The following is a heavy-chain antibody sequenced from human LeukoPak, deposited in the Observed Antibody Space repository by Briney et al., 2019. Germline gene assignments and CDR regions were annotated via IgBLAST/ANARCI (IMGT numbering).Heavy chain of an antibody. D-gene: IGHD3-22*01. CDR3: ARDDTYYYDSSSYPTRY. Sequence: SQTLSLTCTVSGGSITSGDYYWSWIRQPPGKGLEWIGNIYYSGSTYYNPSLKSRVTISVDTSKNQFSLKLSSVTAADTAVYYCARDDTYYYDSSSYPTRYWGQGILVTVSS. CDR1: GGSITSGDYY. J-gene: IGHJ4*02. V-gene: IGHV4-30-4*08. CDR2: IYYSGST.